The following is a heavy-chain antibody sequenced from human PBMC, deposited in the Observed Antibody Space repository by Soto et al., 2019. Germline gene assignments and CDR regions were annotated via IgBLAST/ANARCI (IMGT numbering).Heavy chain of an antibody. J-gene: IGHJ4*02. V-gene: IGHV3-30-3*01. CDR3: ARDRDSMAALDY. CDR2: ISYDGSNK. CDR1: GFTFSSYA. D-gene: IGHD3-10*01. Sequence: GGSLRLSCAASGFTFSSYAMHWVRQAPGKGLEWVAVISYDGSNKYYADSVKGRFTISRDNSKDTLYLQMNSLRAEDTAVYYCARDRDSMAALDYWGQGTLVTVSS.